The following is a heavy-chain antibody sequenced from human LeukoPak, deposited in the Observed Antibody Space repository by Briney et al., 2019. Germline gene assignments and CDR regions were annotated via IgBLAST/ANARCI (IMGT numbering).Heavy chain of an antibody. V-gene: IGHV3-23*01. CDR3: AKRSCSGGSCNFDY. CDR1: GFSFSSYA. CDR2: ISGSGANT. J-gene: IGHJ4*02. Sequence: GGSLRLSCAASGFSFSSYAMSWVRQAPGKGLDWVSAISGSGANTYYADSVKGRFTISRDNSKNTLYLQMNSLRAEDTAVYYCAKRSCSGGSCNFDYWGQGTLVTVSS. D-gene: IGHD2-15*01.